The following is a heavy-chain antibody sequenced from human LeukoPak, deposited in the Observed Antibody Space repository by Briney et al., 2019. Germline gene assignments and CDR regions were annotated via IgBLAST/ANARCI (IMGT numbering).Heavy chain of an antibody. J-gene: IGHJ3*02. CDR3: ARLHCSSTSCSDAFDI. Sequence: SETLSLTCTVSGGSISSYYWSWIRQPAGKGLDWIGRIYTSGSTNYNPSLKSRVTMSVDTSKNQFSLKLSSVTAADTAVYYCARLHCSSTSCSDAFDIWGQGTMVTVSS. CDR2: IYTSGST. D-gene: IGHD2-2*01. CDR1: GGSISSYY. V-gene: IGHV4-4*07.